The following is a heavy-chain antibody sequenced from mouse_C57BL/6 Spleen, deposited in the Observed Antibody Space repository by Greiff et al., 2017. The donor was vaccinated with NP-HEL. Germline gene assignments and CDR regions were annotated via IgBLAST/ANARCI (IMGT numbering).Heavy chain of an antibody. D-gene: IGHD5-1*01. Sequence: VQLQQSGAELVKPGASVKLSCTASGYTFTEYTIHWVKQTSGQGLEWIGWFYTGSGSIKYNEKFKDKAKLTADNSSSTVYMVLIRLTSDDSAVYFCVRNEDTYVYYAMDYWGQRTSVTVSS. CDR3: VRNEDTYVYYAMDY. CDR1: GYTFTEYT. CDR2: FYTGSGSI. V-gene: IGHV1-62-2*01. J-gene: IGHJ4*01.